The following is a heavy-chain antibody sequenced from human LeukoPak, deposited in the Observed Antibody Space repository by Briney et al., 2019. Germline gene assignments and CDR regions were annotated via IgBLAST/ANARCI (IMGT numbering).Heavy chain of an antibody. CDR1: GFTFSSYA. CDR2: SGSAGNT. J-gene: IGHJ4*02. Sequence: GGSLRLSCAASGFTFSSYAMSWVHQAPGKGLEWVSTSGSAGNTYYADSVKGRFTISRDNSKNTLYLQMNSLRAEDTAVYYCAKRSPYYFDYWGQGTLVTVSS. CDR3: AKRSPYYFDY. V-gene: IGHV3-23*01.